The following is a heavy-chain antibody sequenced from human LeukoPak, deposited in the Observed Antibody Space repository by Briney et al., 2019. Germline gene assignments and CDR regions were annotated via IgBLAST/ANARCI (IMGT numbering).Heavy chain of an antibody. Sequence: ASVKVSCKASGYTFTSYAMHWVRQAPGQRLEWMGWINAGNGNTKYSQKFQGRVTITRDTSASTAYMELSGLRSEDTAVYYCARDLVICEDGYNYCYYYGMDVWGQGTTVTVSS. CDR1: GYTFTSYA. CDR2: INAGNGNT. J-gene: IGHJ6*02. CDR3: ARDLVICEDGYNYCYYYGMDV. V-gene: IGHV1-3*01. D-gene: IGHD5-24*01.